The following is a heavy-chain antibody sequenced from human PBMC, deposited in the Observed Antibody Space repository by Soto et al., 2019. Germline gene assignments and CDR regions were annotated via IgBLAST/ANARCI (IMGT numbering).Heavy chain of an antibody. D-gene: IGHD6-13*01. CDR3: ARDRGGDLIAAAGGGEPDYYYYGMDV. J-gene: IGHJ6*02. CDR1: GHTLTEFS. V-gene: IGHV1-24*01. Sequence: ASVKVSCKISGHTLTEFSIHWVRQAPGKGLEWMGGFDPEGGEAIYAQKWHGRVTVTEDTVTDTAYMELSGLKSDDTAVYYCARDRGGDLIAAAGGGEPDYYYYGMDVWGQGTTVTVSS. CDR2: FDPEGGEA.